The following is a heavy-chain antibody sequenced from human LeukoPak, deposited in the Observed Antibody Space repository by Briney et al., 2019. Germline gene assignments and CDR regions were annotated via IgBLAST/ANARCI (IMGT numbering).Heavy chain of an antibody. J-gene: IGHJ6*02. V-gene: IGHV1-2*02. CDR3: ARGDTIFGVVSGMDV. CDR1: GYTFTGYY. CDR2: INPNSGGT. D-gene: IGHD3-3*01. Sequence: GASVKVSCKASGYTFTGYYMHWVGQAPGQGLEWMGWINPNSGGTNYAQKFQGRVTMTRDTSISTAYMELSRLRSDDTAVYYCARGDTIFGVVSGMDVWGQGTTVTVSS.